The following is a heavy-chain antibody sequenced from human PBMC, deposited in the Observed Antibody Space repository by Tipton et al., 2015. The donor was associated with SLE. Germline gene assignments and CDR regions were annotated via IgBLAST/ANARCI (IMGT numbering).Heavy chain of an antibody. D-gene: IGHD6-6*01. CDR3: ARLVAARPGYYCGMDV. CDR2: ITYSGST. Sequence: PGLVKPSETLSLTCTVSGDTISDHYWSWIRQAPGKGLEWIGYITYSGSTNYSPSLKSRVTISVDTSRNQFSLKLSSVTAADTAVYYCARLVAARPGYYCGMDVWGQGTMVTVSS. J-gene: IGHJ6*02. V-gene: IGHV4-59*08. CDR1: GDTISDHY.